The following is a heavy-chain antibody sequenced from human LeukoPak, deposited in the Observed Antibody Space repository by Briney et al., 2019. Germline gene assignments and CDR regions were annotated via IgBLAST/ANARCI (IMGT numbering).Heavy chain of an antibody. J-gene: IGHJ3*02. V-gene: IGHV3-23*01. Sequence: GGSLRLSCAASGFTFSSYAMGWVRQAPGKGLEGVSVISGSGDSTYYADSVKGRFTISRDNSKNTLYLQMNSLRAEDTAVYYCAKDPNQLLSGLLTGDYDAFDIWGQGTMVTVSS. CDR1: GFTFSSYA. CDR3: AKDPNQLLSGLLTGDYDAFDI. D-gene: IGHD2-2*01. CDR2: ISGSGDST.